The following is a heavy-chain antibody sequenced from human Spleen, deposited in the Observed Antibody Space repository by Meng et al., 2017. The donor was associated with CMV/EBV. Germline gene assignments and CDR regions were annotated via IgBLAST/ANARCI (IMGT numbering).Heavy chain of an antibody. D-gene: IGHD2-8*02. Sequence: SETLSLTCTVSGGSVSSATYYWNWIRQPPGKGLEWIGYIYYSGSVNYNPSLRSRVSISVDTSKNQFSLKLSSVTATDTAVYYCARQVVYAMSTDSWGQGNLVTVSS. CDR3: ARQVVYAMSTDS. CDR1: GGSVSSATYY. CDR2: IYYSGSV. V-gene: IGHV4-61*01. J-gene: IGHJ4*02.